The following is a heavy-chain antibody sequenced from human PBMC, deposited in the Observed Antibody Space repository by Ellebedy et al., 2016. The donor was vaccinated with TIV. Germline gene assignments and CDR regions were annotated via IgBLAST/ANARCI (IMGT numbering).Heavy chain of an antibody. CDR1: GGSISSYY. CDR2: IYYSGST. V-gene: IGHV4-59*12. CDR3: ARVRYDFWSGYYNWFDP. J-gene: IGHJ5*02. D-gene: IGHD3-3*01. Sequence: MPSETLSLTCTVSGGSISSYYWSWIRQPPGKGLEWIGYIYYSGSTNYNPSLKSRVTISVDTSKNQFSLKLSSVTAADTAVYYCARVRYDFWSGYYNWFDPWGQGTLVTVSS.